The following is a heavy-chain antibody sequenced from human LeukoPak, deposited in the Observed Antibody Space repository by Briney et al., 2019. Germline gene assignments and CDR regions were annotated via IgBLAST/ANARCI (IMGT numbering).Heavy chain of an antibody. CDR1: GDSISSYS. CDR2: IYNSGNT. CDR3: ARQTRYNYGPAFDF. D-gene: IGHD5-18*01. V-gene: IGHV4-59*08. Sequence: PSETLSLTCTVSGDSISSYSWSWIRQPPGKGLEWIGDIYNSGNTNYNPSLKSRVTMSVSASKNQFSLSLSSVTAADKAVYYCARQTRYNYGPAFDFWGQGALVTVSS. J-gene: IGHJ4*02.